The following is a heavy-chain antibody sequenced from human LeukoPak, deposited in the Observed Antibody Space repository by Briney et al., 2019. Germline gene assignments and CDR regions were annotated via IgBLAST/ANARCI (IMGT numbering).Heavy chain of an antibody. CDR2: INSDGSTT. V-gene: IGHV3-74*01. D-gene: IGHD6-19*01. CDR1: GFTFSSYA. J-gene: IGHJ4*02. CDR3: AREASSGWTHFDY. Sequence: GGSLRLSCAASGFTFSSYAMSWVRQAPGKGLVWVSRINSDGSTTSYADSVKGRFTISRDNAKNTLYLEMNSLRAEDTAVYYCAREASSGWTHFDYWGQGTLVTVSS.